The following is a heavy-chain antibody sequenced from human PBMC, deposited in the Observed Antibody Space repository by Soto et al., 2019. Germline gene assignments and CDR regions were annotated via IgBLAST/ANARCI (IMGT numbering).Heavy chain of an antibody. CDR1: GFTFSGFW. CDR3: VRVKETSGWGAFDY. V-gene: IGHV3-74*01. J-gene: IGHJ4*02. CDR2: INGDGSGT. Sequence: EVQLVESGGGLVQPGGSLRLSCTASGFTFSGFWMHWVRQAPGKGLVWVSRINGDGSGTNYADSVNGRFTISRDNAKNTLYLKMNSLRVEDTAVYYCVRVKETSGWGAFDYWGQGTLVTVSS. D-gene: IGHD6-19*01.